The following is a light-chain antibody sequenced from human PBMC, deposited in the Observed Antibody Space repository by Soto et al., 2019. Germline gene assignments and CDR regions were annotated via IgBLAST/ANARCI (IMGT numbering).Light chain of an antibody. V-gene: IGLV2-8*01. CDR3: SSYAGNSRYV. CDR1: SSDIGAYDL. J-gene: IGLJ1*01. Sequence: QSVLTQPASVSGSPGQSITISCSGTSSDIGAYDLVSWYQQHPGRAPQLIIYEVSKRPSGVPDRLSGFKYGNTASLTVSGLQAEDEADYYCSSYAGNSRYVFGTGTKVTVL. CDR2: EVS.